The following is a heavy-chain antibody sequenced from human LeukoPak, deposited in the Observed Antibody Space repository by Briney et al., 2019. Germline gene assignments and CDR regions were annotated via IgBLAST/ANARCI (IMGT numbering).Heavy chain of an antibody. CDR2: ISGSGGST. D-gene: IGHD2-21*02. J-gene: IGHJ6*03. Sequence: GGSLRLSCAASGFTFSSYAMSWVRQAPGKGLEWVSAISGSGGSTYYADSVKGRFTISRDNSKNTLYLQMNSLRAEDTAVYYCAKDVAQKTVVVVTAIRDYYYYMDVWGKGTTVTVSS. CDR3: AKDVAQKTVVVVTAIRDYYYYMDV. CDR1: GFTFSSYA. V-gene: IGHV3-23*01.